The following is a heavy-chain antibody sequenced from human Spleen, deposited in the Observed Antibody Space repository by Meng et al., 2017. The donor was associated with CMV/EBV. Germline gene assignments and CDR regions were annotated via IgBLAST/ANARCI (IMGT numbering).Heavy chain of an antibody. J-gene: IGHJ4*02. D-gene: IGHD5-18*01. V-gene: IGHV4-34*01. CDR2: INHSGST. CDR1: GGSFSDYY. Sequence: SETLSLTCAVYGGSFSDYYWSWIRQPPGKGLEWIGEINHSGSTNYNPSLKSRVTISVDTSKNQFSLKLSSVTAADTAVYYCARRRIQLWLGGYYFDYWGQGTLVTVSS. CDR3: ARRRIQLWLGGYYFDY.